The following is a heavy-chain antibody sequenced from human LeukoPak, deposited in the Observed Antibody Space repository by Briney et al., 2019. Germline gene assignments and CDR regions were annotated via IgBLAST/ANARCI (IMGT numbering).Heavy chain of an antibody. CDR3: VSYSGSLGTY. Sequence: TSETLSLTCAVSGGSISSSYWWSWVRPPPGKGLEWIGEIYHSGSTNYNPSLKSRVTISVDKSKNQFSLKLSSVTAADTAVYYCVSYSGSLGTYWGQGTLVTVSS. J-gene: IGHJ4*02. D-gene: IGHD1-26*01. CDR1: GGSISSSYW. V-gene: IGHV4-4*02. CDR2: IYHSGST.